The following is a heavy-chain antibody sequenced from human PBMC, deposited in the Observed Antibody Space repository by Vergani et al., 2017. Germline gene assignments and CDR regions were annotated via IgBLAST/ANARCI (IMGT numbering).Heavy chain of an antibody. CDR1: GGSFSGYY. Sequence: QVQLQQWGAGLLKPSETLSLTCAVYGGSFSGYYWSWIRQPPGKGLEWIGEINHSGSTNYNPSLKSRVTISVDTSKNQFSLKLSSVTAADTAVYYCARRIAYYYYYYMDVWGKGTTVTVSS. CDR3: ARRIAYYYYYYMDV. CDR2: INHSGST. D-gene: IGHD6-13*01. V-gene: IGHV4-34*01. J-gene: IGHJ6*03.